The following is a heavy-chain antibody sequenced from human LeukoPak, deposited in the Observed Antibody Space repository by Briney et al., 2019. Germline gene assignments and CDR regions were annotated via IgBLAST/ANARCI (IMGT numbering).Heavy chain of an antibody. CDR1: GYTFTGYY. Sequence: GASVKVSCKASGYTFTGYYMHWVRQAPGQGLEWMGWINPNSGGTSYAQKFQGRVTMTRDTSISTAYMELSRLRSDDTAVYYCAREAALDCSSTSCYPEAVDYWGQGNLVTVSS. D-gene: IGHD2-2*01. V-gene: IGHV1-2*02. CDR2: INPNSGGT. J-gene: IGHJ4*02. CDR3: AREAALDCSSTSCYPEAVDY.